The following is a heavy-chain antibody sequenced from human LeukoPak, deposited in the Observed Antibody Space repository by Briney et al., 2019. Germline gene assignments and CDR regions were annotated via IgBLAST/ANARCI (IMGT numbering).Heavy chain of an antibody. CDR2: INPNSGGT. CDR1: GYTFTGYY. V-gene: IGHV1-2*02. J-gene: IGHJ3*02. Sequence: EASVKVSCKASGYTFTGYYMHWVRQAPGQGLEWMGWINPNSGGTNYAQKFQGRVTMTRDTSISTAYMELSSLRSDDTAVYYCARVVGHIVVVTAIGTNDAFDICGQGTMVTVSS. D-gene: IGHD2-21*02. CDR3: ARVVGHIVVVTAIGTNDAFDI.